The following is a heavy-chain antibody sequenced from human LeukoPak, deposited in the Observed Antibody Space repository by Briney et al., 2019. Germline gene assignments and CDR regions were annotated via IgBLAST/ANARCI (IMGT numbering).Heavy chain of an antibody. CDR2: IKLDGSEK. CDR3: ARDQYDTWSRRGNFDS. Sequence: GGSLRLSCVASGFSFGKYWMSWVRQAPGKGLEWVANIKLDGSEKNYVDSVKGRFTISRDNTKNSLYLQMNSLRAEDTAVFYCARDQYDTWSRRGNFDSWGQGTLAIVSS. CDR1: GFSFGKYW. V-gene: IGHV3-7*03. D-gene: IGHD3/OR15-3a*01. J-gene: IGHJ4*02.